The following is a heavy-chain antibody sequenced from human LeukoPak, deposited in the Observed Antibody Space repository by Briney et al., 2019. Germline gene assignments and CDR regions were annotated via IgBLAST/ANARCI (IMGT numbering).Heavy chain of an antibody. Sequence: KPGGSLRLSCAASGFTFSDYYMSWIRQAPGNGLEWVSYISSSSSYTNYADSVKGRFTISRDNAKNSLYLQMNSLRAEDTAVYYCARFHYDRVYYFDYWGQGALVTVSS. V-gene: IGHV3-11*06. CDR3: ARFHYDRVYYFDY. J-gene: IGHJ4*02. CDR2: ISSSSSYT. D-gene: IGHD3-22*01. CDR1: GFTFSDYY.